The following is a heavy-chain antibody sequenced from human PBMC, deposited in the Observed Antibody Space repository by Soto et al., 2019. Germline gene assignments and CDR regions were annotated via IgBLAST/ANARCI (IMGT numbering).Heavy chain of an antibody. D-gene: IGHD4-17*01. J-gene: IGHJ4*02. V-gene: IGHV3-48*01. CDR3: ARASPSYGDYYYEY. Sequence: PGGSLRLSCAASGFTFSSYSMDWVRQAPGKGLEWVSYSSRSSSTIYYADSVKGRFTISRDTAKNSLYLQMNSLRAEDTAVYYCARASPSYGDYYYEYWGQGTLVTVSS. CDR1: GFTFSSYS. CDR2: SSRSSSTI.